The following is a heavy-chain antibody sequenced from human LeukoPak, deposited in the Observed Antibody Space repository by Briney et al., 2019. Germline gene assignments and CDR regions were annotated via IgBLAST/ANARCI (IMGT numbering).Heavy chain of an antibody. CDR1: GFTFDDYA. CDR2: ISWNSGSI. J-gene: IGHJ4*02. CDR3: AKGGSWYTAYFDY. Sequence: QSGGSLRLSCAASGFTFDDYAMHWVRQAPGKGLEWVSGISWNSGSIGYADSVKGRFTISRDNAKNSLYLQMNSLRAEDTALYYCAKGGSWYTAYFDYWGQGTPVTVSS. V-gene: IGHV3-9*01. D-gene: IGHD6-13*01.